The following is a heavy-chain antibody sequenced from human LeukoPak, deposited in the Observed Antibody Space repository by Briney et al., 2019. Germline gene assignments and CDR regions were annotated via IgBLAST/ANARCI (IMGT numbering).Heavy chain of an antibody. V-gene: IGHV1-3*03. D-gene: IGHD6-19*01. Sequence: GASVKVSCKASGYTFTGYYMHWVRQAPGQGLEWMGWINAGNGNTKYSQEFQGRVTITRDTSASTAYMELSSLRSEDMAVYYCARAGYSSGWRDLYYMDVWGKGTTVTVSS. CDR1: GYTFTGYY. J-gene: IGHJ6*03. CDR3: ARAGYSSGWRDLYYMDV. CDR2: INAGNGNT.